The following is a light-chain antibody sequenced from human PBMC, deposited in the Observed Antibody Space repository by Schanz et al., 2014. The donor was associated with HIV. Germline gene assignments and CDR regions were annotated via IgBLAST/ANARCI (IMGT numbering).Light chain of an antibody. CDR3: CSYAGSVV. J-gene: IGLJ2*01. Sequence: QSVLTQPASVSGSPGQSITISCTGTSSDVGDYNYVSWYQQHPGKAPKLIIYEDTKRPSGVSNRFSGSKSGNTASLTISGLQAEDEADYYCCSYAGSVVFGGGTKLTV. CDR1: SSDVGDYNY. V-gene: IGLV2-23*01. CDR2: EDT.